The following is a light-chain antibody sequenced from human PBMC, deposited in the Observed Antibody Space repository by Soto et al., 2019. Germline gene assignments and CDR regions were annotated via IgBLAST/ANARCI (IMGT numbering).Light chain of an antibody. J-gene: IGLJ2*01. V-gene: IGLV1-51*01. CDR3: ATWDYSLTGEV. CDR1: SSNIGNNY. Sequence: QSVLTQPPSVSAAPGQKVTISCSGSSSNIGNNYVSWYQQLPGTAPKLLIYDNNKRPSVIPDRFSGSKSGTSGTLDITGLQTGDEADYYCATWDYSLTGEVFGGGTKLTV. CDR2: DNN.